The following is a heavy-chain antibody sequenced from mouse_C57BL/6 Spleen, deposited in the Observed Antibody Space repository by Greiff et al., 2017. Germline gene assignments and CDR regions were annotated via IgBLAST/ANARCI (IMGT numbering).Heavy chain of an antibody. V-gene: IGHV5-9-1*02. D-gene: IGHD1-1*01. CDR2: ISSGGDYI. J-gene: IGHJ2*01. Sequence: EVKVVESGEGLVKPGGSLKLSCAASGFTFSSYAMSWVRQTPEKRLEWVAYISSGGDYIYYADTVKGRFTISRDNARNTLYLQMGSLKSEDTAMYYCTSANYYGSSYGYFDDWGQGTTLTVSS. CDR3: TSANYYGSSYGYFDD. CDR1: GFTFSSYA.